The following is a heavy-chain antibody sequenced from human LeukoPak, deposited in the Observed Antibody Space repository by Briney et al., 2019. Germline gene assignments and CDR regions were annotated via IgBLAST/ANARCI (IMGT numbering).Heavy chain of an antibody. J-gene: IGHJ4*02. CDR2: ISWNSGSI. CDR1: GFTFDDYA. V-gene: IGHV3-9*01. D-gene: IGHD6-13*01. Sequence: PGGSLRLSCAASGFTFDDYAMHWVRQAPGKGLEWVSGISWNSGSIGYADSVKGRFTISRDNAKNSLYLQMNSLRAEDTALYYCAKDRSYQQLGYFDYWGQGTLVTVSS. CDR3: AKDRSYQQLGYFDY.